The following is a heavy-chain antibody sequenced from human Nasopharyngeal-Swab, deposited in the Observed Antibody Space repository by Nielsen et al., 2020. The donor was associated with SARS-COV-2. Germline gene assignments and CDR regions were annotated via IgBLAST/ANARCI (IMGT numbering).Heavy chain of an antibody. J-gene: IGHJ4*02. CDR3: ARHRYSSSWSWYFDY. D-gene: IGHD6-13*01. CDR2: IYYSGST. V-gene: IGHV4-39*01. Sequence: SEILSLTCTVSGGSISSSSYYWVWIRQPPGKGLEWIGSIYYSGSTYYNPSLKSRVTISVDTSKNQFSLKLSSVTAADTAVYYCARHRYSSSWSWYFDYWGQGTLVTVSS. CDR1: GGSISSSSYY.